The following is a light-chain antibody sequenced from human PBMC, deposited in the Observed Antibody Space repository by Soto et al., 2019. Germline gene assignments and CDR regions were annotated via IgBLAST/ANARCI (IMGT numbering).Light chain of an antibody. J-gene: IGKJ2*01. V-gene: IGKV1-5*03. CDR2: KAS. CDR1: QSVVSW. CDR3: QHYYNYPYT. Sequence: DIPMTQSPSTLSASVGDRVSITCRASQSVVSWLAWYQQKPGKAPKLLIYKASSLERGVPSRFSGSGSGTEFTLTISSLQPDDFATYYCQHYYNYPYTFGQGTKLEIK.